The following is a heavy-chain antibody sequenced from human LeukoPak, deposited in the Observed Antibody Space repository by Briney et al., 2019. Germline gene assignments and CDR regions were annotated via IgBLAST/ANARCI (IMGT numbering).Heavy chain of an antibody. V-gene: IGHV4-59*01. J-gene: IGHJ5*02. D-gene: IGHD1-26*01. Sequence: SETLSLTCTVSGGSMSSYYWSWIRQPPEKGLEWIGYIYYSGSTNYNPSLKSRVTISVDTSKNQFSLKLSSVTAADTAVYYCARDTGDWFDPWGQGTLVTVSS. CDR1: GGSMSSYY. CDR2: IYYSGST. CDR3: ARDTGDWFDP.